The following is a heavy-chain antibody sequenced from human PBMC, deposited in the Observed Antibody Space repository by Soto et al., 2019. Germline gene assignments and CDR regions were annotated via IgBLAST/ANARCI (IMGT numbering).Heavy chain of an antibody. CDR3: AGDRSSGWDQGYGMDV. V-gene: IGHV4-59*01. Sequence: KASETLSLTCTVSGGSISTYYWSWIRQPPGKGLEWIGYIYYSGSTSYNPSLKSRVTISVDTSKNQFSLKLRSVTAADTAVYYCAGDRSSGWDQGYGMDVWGQGTTVTVSS. CDR1: GGSISTYY. D-gene: IGHD6-25*01. J-gene: IGHJ6*02. CDR2: IYYSGST.